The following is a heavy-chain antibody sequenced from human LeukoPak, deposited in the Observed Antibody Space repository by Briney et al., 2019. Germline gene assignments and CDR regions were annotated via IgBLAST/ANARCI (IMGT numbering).Heavy chain of an antibody. Sequence: SETLSLTCVVSGGSISSTSYYWGWIRQPPGKGLEWIGSIYYSGSTYYSPSLKSRVTISVDTSKNQFSLKLSSVTAADTAVYYCATTSYYYDSPDYWGQGTLVTVSS. CDR3: ATTSYYYDSPDY. J-gene: IGHJ4*02. D-gene: IGHD3-22*01. CDR1: GGSISSTSYY. CDR2: IYYSGST. V-gene: IGHV4-39*01.